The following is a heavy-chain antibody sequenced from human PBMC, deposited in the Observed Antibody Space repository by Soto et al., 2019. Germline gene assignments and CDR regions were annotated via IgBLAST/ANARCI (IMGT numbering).Heavy chain of an antibody. CDR1: GFTFSSHW. CDR3: ARSREGAWFDP. J-gene: IGHJ5*02. Sequence: GGSLRLSCAASGFTFSSHWMHWVRQAPGKGLVWVSRINGDGSDTTYADSVKGRFTISRDNSKNTLYLQMNSLRAEDTAVYYCARSREGAWFDPWGQGTLVTVSS. V-gene: IGHV3-74*01. CDR2: INGDGSDT. D-gene: IGHD3-16*01.